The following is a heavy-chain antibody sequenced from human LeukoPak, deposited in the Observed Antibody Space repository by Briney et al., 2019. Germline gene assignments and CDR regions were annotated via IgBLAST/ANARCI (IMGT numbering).Heavy chain of an antibody. D-gene: IGHD3-22*01. CDR3: ARDLLYSSGYVGFDY. CDR1: GFTFSSYA. CDR2: ISSSSSYI. Sequence: GGSLRLSCAASGFTFSSYAMSWVRQAPGKGLEWVSSISSSSSYIYYADSVKGRFTISRDNAKNSLYLQMNSLRAEDTAVYYCARDLLYSSGYVGFDYWGQGTLVTVSS. V-gene: IGHV3-21*01. J-gene: IGHJ4*02.